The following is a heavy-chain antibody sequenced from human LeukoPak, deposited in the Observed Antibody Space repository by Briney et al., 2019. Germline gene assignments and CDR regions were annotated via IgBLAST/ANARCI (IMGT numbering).Heavy chain of an antibody. CDR1: GNYW. CDR2: INSGGSWT. CDR3: AKDDRYNYGNFDY. J-gene: IGHJ4*02. V-gene: IGHV3-74*01. D-gene: IGHD5-18*01. Sequence: GGSLRLSCAASGNYWMHWVRQAPGKGLVWVSHINSGGSWTSYADSVKGRFTISRDNSKNTLCLQMNSLRAEDTAVYYCAKDDRYNYGNFDYWGQGALVTVSS.